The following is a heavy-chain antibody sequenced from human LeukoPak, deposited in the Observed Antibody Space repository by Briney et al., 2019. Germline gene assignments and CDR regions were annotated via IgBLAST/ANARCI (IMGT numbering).Heavy chain of an antibody. D-gene: IGHD1-20*01. V-gene: IGHV1-46*01. CDR1: GYTFTSYY. J-gene: IGHJ4*02. Sequence: GASVKVSCKASGYTFTSYYMHWVRQAPGQGLEWMGIINPSGGSTSYAQKFQGRVTMTRDTSTSTVYMGLSSLRSEDTAVYYCARDPGITGTTGYFDYWGQGTLVTVSS. CDR3: ARDPGITGTTGYFDY. CDR2: INPSGGST.